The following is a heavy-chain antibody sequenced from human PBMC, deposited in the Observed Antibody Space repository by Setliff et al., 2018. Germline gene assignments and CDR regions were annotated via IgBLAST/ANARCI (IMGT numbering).Heavy chain of an antibody. D-gene: IGHD3-22*01. Sequence: SETLSLTCSVSGYSISSGYYWGWIRQPPGKGLEWIGSIYHNGNSYYNPSLKSRVTISVDTSKNQLSLKLSSVTAADTAVYYCARGPYNIYDRSGYGFTNWFDPWGQGILVTVSS. J-gene: IGHJ5*02. CDR3: ARGPYNIYDRSGYGFTNWFDP. CDR1: GYSISSGYY. V-gene: IGHV4-38-2*02. CDR2: IYHNGNS.